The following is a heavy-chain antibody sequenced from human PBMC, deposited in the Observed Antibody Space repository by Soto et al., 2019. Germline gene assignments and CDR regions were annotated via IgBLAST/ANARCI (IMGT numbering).Heavy chain of an antibody. Sequence: SETLSLTCTVSGGSISSGGYYWSWIRQHPGKGLEWIGYIYYSGSTYYNPSLKSRVTISVDTSKNQFSLKLSSVTAADTAVYYCARHLVDTAMVGLGYWGQGTMVTVYS. CDR1: GGSISSGGYY. V-gene: IGHV4-31*03. CDR2: IYYSGST. CDR3: ARHLVDTAMVGLGY. D-gene: IGHD5-18*01. J-gene: IGHJ4*02.